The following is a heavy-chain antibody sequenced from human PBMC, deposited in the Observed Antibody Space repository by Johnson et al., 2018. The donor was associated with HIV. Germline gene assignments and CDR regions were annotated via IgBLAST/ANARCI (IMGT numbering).Heavy chain of an antibody. CDR3: TSGKSWLAVDAFDI. J-gene: IGHJ3*02. D-gene: IGHD6-19*01. Sequence: VQLVESGGGVVQPGRSLRLSCAASGFTFGSYGMHWVRQASGKGLERVVRIRSNANSYATAHAASVNGRFTISSDDAKNTAYLQMNSLKTEDTAVYYCTSGKSWLAVDAFDIWGQGTMVTVSS. CDR1: GFTFGSYG. CDR2: IRSNANSYAT. V-gene: IGHV3-73*01.